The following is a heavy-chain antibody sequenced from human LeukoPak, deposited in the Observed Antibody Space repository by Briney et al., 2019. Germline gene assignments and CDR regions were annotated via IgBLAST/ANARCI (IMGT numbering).Heavy chain of an antibody. CDR1: GGSFSGFY. J-gene: IGHJ6*02. V-gene: IGHV4-34*01. D-gene: IGHD4-17*01. Sequence: SETLSLTCAVYGGSFSGFYWNWIRQPPGKGLEWIRAINHSGSTNYNPSLKSQVTISVDTSKNQFSLKLSSVTAADTAVYYCARDLNYGDPRYYYYYYGMDVWGQGTTVTVSS. CDR2: INHSGST. CDR3: ARDLNYGDPRYYYYYYGMDV.